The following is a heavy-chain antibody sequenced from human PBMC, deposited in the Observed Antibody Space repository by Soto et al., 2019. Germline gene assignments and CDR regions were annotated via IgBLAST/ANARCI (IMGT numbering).Heavy chain of an antibody. D-gene: IGHD2-15*01. CDR1: GFTFSSYA. J-gene: IGHJ6*03. V-gene: IGHV3-23*01. Sequence: EVQLLESGGGLVQPGGSLRLSCAASGFTFSSYAMSWVRQAPGKGLEWVSAISGSAATTFYADSVKGRFTVSRDNSKNTLYLQMNSLRAEDTAVYYCARGPRYCSGYSCAYYMDVWGKGTTVTVSS. CDR2: ISGSAATT. CDR3: ARGPRYCSGYSCAYYMDV.